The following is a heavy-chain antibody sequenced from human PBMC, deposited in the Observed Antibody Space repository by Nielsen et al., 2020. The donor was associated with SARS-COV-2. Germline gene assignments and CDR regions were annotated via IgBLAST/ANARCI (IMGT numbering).Heavy chain of an antibody. V-gene: IGHV4-59*01. CDR3: ATDGFSFGTFDY. J-gene: IGHJ4*02. CDR2: IHYSGTA. CDR1: TGINNYY. D-gene: IGHD1-1*01. Sequence: SETLSLTCTVSTGINNYYWSWIRQPPGKGLEWLAYIHYSGTANYNPSLKSRGLVSIDTSKNQFSLKLSPVTAADTAVYYCATDGFSFGTFDYWGQGALVTVSS.